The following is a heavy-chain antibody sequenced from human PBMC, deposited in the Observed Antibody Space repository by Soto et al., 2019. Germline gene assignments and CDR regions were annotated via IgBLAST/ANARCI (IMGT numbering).Heavy chain of an antibody. Sequence: QVQLQQWGAGLLKPSETLSLTCAVYGGSFSGYYWSWIRQPPGKGLEWIGEINQSGSTNYNPSLKSRVTISVDTSKNQFSLKLSSVTAADTAVYYCARGGGIAVALSWFDPWGQGTLVTVSS. J-gene: IGHJ5*02. V-gene: IGHV4-34*01. CDR3: ARGGGIAVALSWFDP. D-gene: IGHD6-19*01. CDR1: GGSFSGYY. CDR2: INQSGST.